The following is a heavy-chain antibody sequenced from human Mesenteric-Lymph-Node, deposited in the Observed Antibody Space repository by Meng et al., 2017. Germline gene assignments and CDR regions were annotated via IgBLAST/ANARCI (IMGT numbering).Heavy chain of an antibody. Sequence: GGSLRLSCVASGFTFSNYAMKWVRQAPGKGLDWVSFISGSGANTHYADSVQGRFTISRDNSRNTLYLQINSLRAEDTAVYYCARADYYGDYGIDYYGMDVWGQGTTVTVSS. V-gene: IGHV3-23*01. CDR3: ARADYYGDYGIDYYGMDV. CDR1: GFTFSNYA. D-gene: IGHD4-17*01. CDR2: ISGSGANT. J-gene: IGHJ6*02.